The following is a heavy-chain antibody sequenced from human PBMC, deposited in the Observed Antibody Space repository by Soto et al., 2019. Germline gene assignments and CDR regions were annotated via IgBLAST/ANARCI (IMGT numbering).Heavy chain of an antibody. J-gene: IGHJ4*02. D-gene: IGHD3-10*01. CDR2: LGAGGDT. CDR3: ARGTMVRGTLDPGISGPLDY. Sequence: EVQLVESGGGLVQPGGSLRLACAASGFTVSSYDMHWVRHVTGKGLEWVSSLGAGGDTYFPDSVKGRFTISRDHAKNSLYLQMNNRGAGDTAVYYCARGTMVRGTLDPGISGPLDYWGQGTLVAVSS. V-gene: IGHV3-13*01. CDR1: GFTVSSYD.